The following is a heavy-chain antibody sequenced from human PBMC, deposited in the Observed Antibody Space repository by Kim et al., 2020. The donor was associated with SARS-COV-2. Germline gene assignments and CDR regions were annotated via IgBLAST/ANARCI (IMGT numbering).Heavy chain of an antibody. J-gene: IGHJ1*01. Sequence: GGSLRLSCAASGFTFSNYWMHWVRQVPGKGLVWVSRINIDGNITNYADSVKGRLTISRDNAKNTLYLQMNSLRAEDAAVYYCTRGISISSLWGQGTLVTV. CDR3: TRGISISSL. CDR1: GFTFSNYW. D-gene: IGHD6-6*01. V-gene: IGHV3-74*01. CDR2: INIDGNIT.